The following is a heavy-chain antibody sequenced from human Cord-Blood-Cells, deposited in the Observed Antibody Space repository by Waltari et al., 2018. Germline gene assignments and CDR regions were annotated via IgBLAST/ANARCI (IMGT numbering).Heavy chain of an antibody. Sequence: ASGFTFSSYWMSWVRQAPGKGLEWVANIKQDGSEKYYVDSVKGRFTISRDNAKNSLYLQMNSLRAEDTAVYYCARGGKGSFAWGQGTLVTVSS. V-gene: IGHV3-7*01. CDR2: IKQDGSEK. J-gene: IGHJ5*02. D-gene: IGHD1-26*01. CDR3: ARGGKGSFA. CDR1: GFTFSSYW.